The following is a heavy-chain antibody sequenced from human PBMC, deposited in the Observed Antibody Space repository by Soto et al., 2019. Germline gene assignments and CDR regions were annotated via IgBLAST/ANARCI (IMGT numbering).Heavy chain of an antibody. CDR1: GFTFSSYA. CDR3: AKVRPETYYDFWSGYYGY. D-gene: IGHD3-3*01. Sequence: PGGSLRLSCAASGFTFSSYAMSWVRQAPGKGLEWVSAISGSGGSTYYADSVKGRFTISRDNSKNTLYLQMNSLRAEDTAVYYCAKVRPETYYDFWSGYYGYWGQGTLVTVSS. J-gene: IGHJ4*02. CDR2: ISGSGGST. V-gene: IGHV3-23*01.